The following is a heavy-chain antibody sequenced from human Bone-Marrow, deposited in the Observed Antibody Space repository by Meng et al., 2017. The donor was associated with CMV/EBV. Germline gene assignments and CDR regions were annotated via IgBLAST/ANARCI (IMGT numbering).Heavy chain of an antibody. V-gene: IGHV3-48*04. CDR2: ISSSSSTI. CDR3: ATGNYDPPRGYYYYYGMDV. CDR1: GFTFSSYA. D-gene: IGHD3-3*01. J-gene: IGHJ6*02. Sequence: GGSLRLSCAASGFTFSSYAMSWVRQAPGKGLEWASYISSSSSTIYYADSVKGRFTISRDNAKNSLYLQMNSLRAEDTAVYYCATGNYDPPRGYYYYYGMDVWGQGTTVTVSS.